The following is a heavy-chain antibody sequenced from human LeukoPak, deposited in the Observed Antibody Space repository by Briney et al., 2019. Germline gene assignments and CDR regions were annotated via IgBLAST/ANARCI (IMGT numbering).Heavy chain of an antibody. CDR3: ARLAGMGYDSSGYSTVDY. J-gene: IGHJ4*02. V-gene: IGHV3-30*04. CDR1: GFTFSSYA. CDR2: ISYDGSNK. Sequence: PGRSPRLVCAASGFTFSSYAMHSVRQAPGKGLEWVAVISYDGSNKYYADSVKGRFTISRDNSKNTLYLQMNSLRAEDTAVYYCARLAGMGYDSSGYSTVDYWGRGTLVTLFS. D-gene: IGHD3-22*01.